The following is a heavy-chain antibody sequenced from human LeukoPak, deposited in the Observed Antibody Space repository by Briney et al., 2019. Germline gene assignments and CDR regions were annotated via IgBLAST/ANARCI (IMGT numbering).Heavy chain of an antibody. D-gene: IGHD3-16*01. CDR2: IYDGDSDI. CDR1: GYSFTSNW. Sequence: GESLKISCKGSGYSFTSNWIGWVRQMPGKGLEWMGVIYDGDSDIRYSPSFRGQVTISVDKSTSTAYLQWSSLKASDSAMYYCARGWGFDLFDYWGQGTLVTVSS. J-gene: IGHJ4*02. CDR3: ARGWGFDLFDY. V-gene: IGHV5-51*01.